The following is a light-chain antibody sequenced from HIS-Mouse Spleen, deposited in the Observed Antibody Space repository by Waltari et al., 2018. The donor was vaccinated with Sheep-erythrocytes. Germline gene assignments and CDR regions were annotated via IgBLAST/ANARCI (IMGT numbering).Light chain of an antibody. V-gene: IGLV2-11*01. CDR1: SSDVGGYNY. J-gene: IGLJ1*01. Sequence: QSALTQPRSVSGSPGQSVTIFCTGNSSDVGGYNYVSWYQQHPGKAPKLMIYDASKRASGVPDRFSGSKSGNPASLTSSGLQAEDEADYYCCSYAGSYNHVFATGTKVTVL. CDR3: CSYAGSYNHV. CDR2: DAS.